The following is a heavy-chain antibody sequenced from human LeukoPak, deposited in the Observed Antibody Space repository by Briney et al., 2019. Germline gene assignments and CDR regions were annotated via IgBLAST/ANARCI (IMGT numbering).Heavy chain of an antibody. J-gene: IGHJ6*04. CDR2: ISAYNGNT. Sequence: ASVEVSCKASGYTFTSYGISWVRQAPGQGLEWMGWISAYNGNTNYAQKLQGRVTMTTDTSTSTAYMELRSLRSDDTAVYYCARDKYGIGASYYGSGSYSEYYYYYGMDVWGKGTTVTVSS. V-gene: IGHV1-18*04. CDR3: ARDKYGIGASYYGSGSYSEYYYYYGMDV. D-gene: IGHD3-10*01. CDR1: GYTFTSYG.